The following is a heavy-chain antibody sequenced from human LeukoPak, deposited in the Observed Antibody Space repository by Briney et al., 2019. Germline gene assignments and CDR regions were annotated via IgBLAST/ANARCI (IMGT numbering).Heavy chain of an antibody. J-gene: IGHJ4*02. Sequence: SCKASGGTFSSYAISWIRQPPGKGLEWIGEINHSGSTNYNPSLKSRVTISVDTSKNQFSLKLSSVTAADTAVYYCARGPTLDYWGQGTLVTVSS. CDR2: INHSGST. CDR1: GGTFSSYA. V-gene: IGHV4-34*01. CDR3: ARGPTLDY.